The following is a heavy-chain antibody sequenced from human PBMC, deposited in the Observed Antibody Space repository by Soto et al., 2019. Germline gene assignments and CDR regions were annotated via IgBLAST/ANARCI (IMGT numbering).Heavy chain of an antibody. J-gene: IGHJ4*02. D-gene: IGHD2-15*01. V-gene: IGHV1-18*01. CDR2: ISAYNGNT. CDR3: ARGYCSGGSCYFLDY. Sequence: ASVKVSGKASGYTFTSYGISWVRQAPGQGLEWMGWISAYNGNTNYAQKLQGRVTMTTDTSTSTAYMELRSLRSDDTAVYYCARGYCSGGSCYFLDYWGQGTLVTVSS. CDR1: GYTFTSYG.